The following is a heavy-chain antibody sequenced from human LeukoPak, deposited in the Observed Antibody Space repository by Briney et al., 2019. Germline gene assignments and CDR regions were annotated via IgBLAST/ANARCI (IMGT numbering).Heavy chain of an antibody. D-gene: IGHD4-17*01. CDR2: MNPYSGDR. V-gene: IGHV1-8*03. Sequence: ASVKVSCKTSGYTFTTYHIHWVRQATGQGLEWLGWMNPYSGDRGYAQKFQGRLSITSDTSISTAYMELSSLRSDDTAVYFCARTTSLTASGYDYWGQGTLVTVSS. CDR3: ARTTSLTASGYDY. J-gene: IGHJ4*02. CDR1: GYTFTTYH.